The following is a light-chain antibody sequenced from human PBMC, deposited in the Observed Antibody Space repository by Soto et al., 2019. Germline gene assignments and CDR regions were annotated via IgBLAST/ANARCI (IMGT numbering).Light chain of an antibody. V-gene: IGLV2-14*01. CDR2: EVS. J-gene: IGLJ2*01. CDR3: SSYTSSSTLV. Sequence: QSALTQPASVSGSPGQSITISCTGTSSDVGGYKHVSWYQQHPGKAPKVMIYEVSNRPSGVSNRFSGSKSGNTASLTISGRQAEDEADYYCSSYTSSSTLVFGGGTKVTVL. CDR1: SSDVGGYKH.